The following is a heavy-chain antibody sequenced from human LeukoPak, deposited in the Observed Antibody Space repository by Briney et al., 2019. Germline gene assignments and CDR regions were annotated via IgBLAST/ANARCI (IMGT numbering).Heavy chain of an antibody. CDR1: GFTFGDHA. CDR3: AREYISGWFDY. D-gene: IGHD6-19*01. Sequence: GGSLRLSCTASGFTFGDHAMSWVRQAAGKGLEWVSDMRPGDGATYYADSVKGRFTISRDNAKNSLFLQLNSLRAEDTAIYYCAREYISGWFDYWGQGTLVTVSS. J-gene: IGHJ4*02. CDR2: MRPGDGAT. V-gene: IGHV3-48*03.